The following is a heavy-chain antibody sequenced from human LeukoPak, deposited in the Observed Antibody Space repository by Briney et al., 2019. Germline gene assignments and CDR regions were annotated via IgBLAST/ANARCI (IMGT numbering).Heavy chain of an antibody. CDR3: TTRSATRAAAYRYFDY. CDR2: IKSKTDGGTT. D-gene: IGHD6-13*01. Sequence: GGSLRLSCAASGFTFSNAWMSWVRQAPGKGLEWVGRIKSKTDGGTTDYAAPVKGRSTISRDDSKNTLYLQMNSLKTEDTAVYYCTTRSATRAAAYRYFDYWGQGTLVTVSS. J-gene: IGHJ4*02. CDR1: GFTFSNAW. V-gene: IGHV3-15*01.